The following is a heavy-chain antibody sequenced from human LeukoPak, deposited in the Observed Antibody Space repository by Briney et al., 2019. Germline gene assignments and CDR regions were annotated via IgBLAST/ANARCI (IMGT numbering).Heavy chain of an antibody. D-gene: IGHD6-19*01. V-gene: IGHV3-7*01. CDR1: RFTFSNYW. CDR2: IKEDGSEK. CDR3: ARDYGVAGLFDP. Sequence: PGGSLRLSCTASRFTFSNYWRSSVRQAPGKGLEWVPNIKEDGSEKYYVDSVNGRFTISRDNAKNSLYLQNNSLRAEDTAVYYCARDYGVAGLFDPWGQGTLVTAS. J-gene: IGHJ5*02.